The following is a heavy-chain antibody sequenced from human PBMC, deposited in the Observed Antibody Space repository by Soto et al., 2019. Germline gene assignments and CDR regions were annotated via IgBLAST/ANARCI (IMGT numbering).Heavy chain of an antibody. CDR2: IYYRGST. V-gene: IGHV4-59*08. D-gene: IGHD3-9*01. CDR3: ARLEGLATISYYFDF. CDR1: GGSIISYY. Sequence: SETQSLTCTVSGGSIISYYWSWIRKPPGKGLEWIGSIYYRGSTNYNPSLQTRVTISLDKSRSQFSLKLNSVTAADSAVYFCARLEGLATISYYFDFWGPGALVTVSS. J-gene: IGHJ4*02.